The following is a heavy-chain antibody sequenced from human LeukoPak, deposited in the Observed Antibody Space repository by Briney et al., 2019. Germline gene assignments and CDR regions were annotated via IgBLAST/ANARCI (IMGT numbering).Heavy chain of an antibody. D-gene: IGHD2-2*01. J-gene: IGHJ4*02. CDR1: AFTFSNYA. Sequence: GRSLRLSCAASAFTFSNYAMHWVRQAPGKGLEWVAVISYDGSNKYYADSVKGRFTISRDNSKNTLYLQMNSLRAEDTAVYYCARGTSKYQLLSSDYWGQGTLVTVSS. CDR3: ARGTSKYQLLSSDY. CDR2: ISYDGSNK. V-gene: IGHV3-30*08.